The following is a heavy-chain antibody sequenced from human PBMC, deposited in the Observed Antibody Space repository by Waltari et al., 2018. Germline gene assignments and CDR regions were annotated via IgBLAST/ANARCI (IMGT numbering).Heavy chain of an antibody. Sequence: QLQLQESGPGLVKPSETLSLTCTVSGGSISSSSYYWGWIRQPPGKGLEWIGSIYYSGGTYDNPSLKSRVTISVDTSKNQFSLKLSSVTAADTAVYYCARPGKMRAAAGIDYWGQGTLVTVSS. J-gene: IGHJ4*02. CDR2: IYYSGGT. CDR1: GGSISSSSYY. CDR3: ARPGKMRAAAGIDY. D-gene: IGHD6-13*01. V-gene: IGHV4-39*01.